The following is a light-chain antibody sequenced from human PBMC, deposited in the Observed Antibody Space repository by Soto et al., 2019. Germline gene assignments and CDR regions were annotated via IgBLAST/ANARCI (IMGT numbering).Light chain of an antibody. J-gene: IGKJ1*01. V-gene: IGKV3D-15*01. Sequence: EIVMTQSPATLSVSPGERATLSCRASESVSSNLAWYQQKPGQAPRLLIRGASTRAAGIPARFSGSGSGTEFTLTISRVEPEDFALYYCQQYGTSLWTFGQGTKVDI. CDR2: GAS. CDR3: QQYGTSLWT. CDR1: ESVSSN.